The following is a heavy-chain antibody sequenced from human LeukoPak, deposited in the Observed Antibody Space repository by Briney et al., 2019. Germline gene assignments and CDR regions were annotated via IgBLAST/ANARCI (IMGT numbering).Heavy chain of an antibody. Sequence: SETLSLTCTVSGGSIRSGDYYWSWIRQPPGKGQEWIGHIYYSGSTYYNPSLKSRVTISVDTSKNQFSLKLSSVTAADTAVYYCARLARDGSDFDYWGQGTLVTVSS. V-gene: IGHV4-39*01. D-gene: IGHD5-24*01. CDR3: ARLARDGSDFDY. CDR1: GGSIRSGDYY. J-gene: IGHJ4*02. CDR2: IYYSGST.